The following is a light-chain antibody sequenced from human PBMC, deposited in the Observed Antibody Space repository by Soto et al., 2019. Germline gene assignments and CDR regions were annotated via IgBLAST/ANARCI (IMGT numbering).Light chain of an antibody. CDR2: EGT. V-gene: IGLV2-23*01. Sequence: QSVLTQPASVSGSPGQSITISCSGTTSDVGGYNLVSWYQHHTAKAPKLLIYEGTQRPSGVSSRFSGSKSGNTASLTISGLQAEDEADYYCCSYASSSSYVFGTGTKVTVL. J-gene: IGLJ1*01. CDR3: CSYASSSSYV. CDR1: TSDVGGYNL.